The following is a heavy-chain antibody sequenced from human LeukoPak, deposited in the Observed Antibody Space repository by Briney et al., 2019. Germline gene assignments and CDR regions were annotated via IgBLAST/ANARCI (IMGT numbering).Heavy chain of an antibody. CDR2: ISSNGGST. J-gene: IGHJ3*02. CDR3: ARRIAAAGTRFGNAFDI. Sequence: GGSLRLSCAASGFTFSSYAMHWVRQAPGKGLEYVSAISSNGGSTYYVNSVKGRFTISRDNSKNTLYLQMGCLRAEDMAVYYCARRIAAAGTRFGNAFDIWGQGTMVTVSS. CDR1: GFTFSSYA. V-gene: IGHV3-64*01. D-gene: IGHD6-13*01.